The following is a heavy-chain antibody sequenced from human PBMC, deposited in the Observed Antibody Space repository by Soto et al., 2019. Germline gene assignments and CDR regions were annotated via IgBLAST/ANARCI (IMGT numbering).Heavy chain of an antibody. J-gene: IGHJ4*02. V-gene: IGHV3-20*04. Sequence: EVQLVESGGGVVRPGGSLRLSCAASGFTFDDYGMSWVRQAPGKGLEWVSGINWNGGSTGYGDSVKGRFTISRDNAKNSLYLQMNSLRAEDTALYYCASLHNWNDAGALDYWGQGTLVTVSS. CDR2: INWNGGST. CDR3: ASLHNWNDAGALDY. CDR1: GFTFDDYG. D-gene: IGHD1-1*01.